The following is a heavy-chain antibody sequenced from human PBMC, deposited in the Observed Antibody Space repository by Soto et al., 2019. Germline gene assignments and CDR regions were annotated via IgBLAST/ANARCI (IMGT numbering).Heavy chain of an antibody. D-gene: IGHD3-10*01. CDR2: IWYDGSNK. V-gene: IGHV3-33*01. Sequence: PGGSLRLSCAASGFTFSSYGMHWVRQAPGKGLEWVAVIWYDGSNKYYADSVKGRFTIYRDNSKNTLYLQMNSQRAEDTAVYYFARDGGRQSGIRGVITPIDYWGQGTLVTVSS. CDR3: ARDGGRQSGIRGVITPIDY. CDR1: GFTFSSYG. J-gene: IGHJ4*02.